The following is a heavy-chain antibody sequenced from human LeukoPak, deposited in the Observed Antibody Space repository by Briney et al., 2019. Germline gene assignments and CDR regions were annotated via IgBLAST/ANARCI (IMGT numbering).Heavy chain of an antibody. D-gene: IGHD5-18*01. CDR3: TSHTVDTAMVTFDY. CDR2: IRSKANSYAA. V-gene: IGHV3-73*01. Sequence: GGSLKLSCAASGFTFSGSAMHWVRQASGKGLEWVGRIRSKANSYAAAYAASVKGRFTISRDDSKNTAYLQMNSLKTEDTAVYYCTSHTVDTAMVTFDYWGQGTLVTVSS. J-gene: IGHJ4*02. CDR1: GFTFSGSA.